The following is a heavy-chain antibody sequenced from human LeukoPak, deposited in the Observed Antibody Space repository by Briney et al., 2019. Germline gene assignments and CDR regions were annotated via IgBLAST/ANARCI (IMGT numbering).Heavy chain of an antibody. V-gene: IGHV3-21*01. CDR3: ARDLYTIEQVYDY. J-gene: IGHJ4*02. CDR1: GFIFSYYG. D-gene: IGHD2-2*02. CDR2: ITSSGSYV. Sequence: PGGSLRLSCEVSGFIFSYYGMNWVRQAPGKGLEWVSSITSSGSYVYYADSVKGRFTISRDNAKNSVYLQMNSLRAEDTAVYYCARDLYTIEQVYDYWGQGTRVTVSS.